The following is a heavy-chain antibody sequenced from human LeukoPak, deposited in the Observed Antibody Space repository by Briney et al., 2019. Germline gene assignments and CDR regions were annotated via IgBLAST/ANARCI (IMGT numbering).Heavy chain of an antibody. Sequence: ASVKVSCKVSGYTLTELSMHWVRQAPGKGLERMGGFDPEDGETIYAQKFQGRVTMTEDTSTDTAYMELSSLRSEDTAVYYCAIRELLPSVPAIDYWGQGTLVTVSS. V-gene: IGHV1-24*01. CDR2: FDPEDGET. J-gene: IGHJ4*02. CDR1: GYTLTELS. D-gene: IGHD2-15*01. CDR3: AIRELLPSVPAIDY.